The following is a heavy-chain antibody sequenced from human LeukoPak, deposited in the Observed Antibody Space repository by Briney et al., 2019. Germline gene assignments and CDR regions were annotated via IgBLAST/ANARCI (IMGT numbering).Heavy chain of an antibody. J-gene: IGHJ4*02. CDR2: ISGSGGST. Sequence: PSGGSLRLSCVASGFTFSNAWMSWVRQAPGKGLEWVSAISGSGGSTYYADSVKGRFTISRDNSKNTLYLQMNSLRAEDTAVYYCAKCCSGGSCYNPSLPSRTSSYYFDYWGQGTLVTVSS. V-gene: IGHV3-23*01. CDR3: AKCCSGGSCYNPSLPSRTSSYYFDY. CDR1: GFTFSNAW. D-gene: IGHD2-15*01.